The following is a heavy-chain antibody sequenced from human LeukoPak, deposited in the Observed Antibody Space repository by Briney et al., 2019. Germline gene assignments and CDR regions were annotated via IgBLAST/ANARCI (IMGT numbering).Heavy chain of an antibody. V-gene: IGHV1-8*03. J-gene: IGHJ5*02. CDR3: ASGGYGDYGGFDP. Sequence: ASVKVSCKASGYTFTSYDMNWVRQATGQGLEWMGWMNSNSGNTGYAQKFQGRVTITRNTSISTAYMELSSLRSEDTAVYYCASGGYGDYGGFDPWGQGTLVTVSS. D-gene: IGHD4-17*01. CDR2: MNSNSGNT. CDR1: GYTFTSYD.